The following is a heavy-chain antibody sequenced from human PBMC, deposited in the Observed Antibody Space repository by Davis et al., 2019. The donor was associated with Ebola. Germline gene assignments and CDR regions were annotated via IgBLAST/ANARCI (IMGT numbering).Heavy chain of an antibody. CDR2: ISYDGSQK. Sequence: PPRSLTPSCKASGLTLSNYSLHWVRQAPGKGLEWVATISYDGSQKYYTDSVKGRFTISRDNSKNTLYLQMNSLRPEDTAVDYWASDQGYQPLLSRPDYWGQGTLVTVSS. CDR3: ASDQGYQPLLSRPDY. J-gene: IGHJ4*02. CDR1: GLTLSNYS. D-gene: IGHD2-21*02. V-gene: IGHV3-30-3*01.